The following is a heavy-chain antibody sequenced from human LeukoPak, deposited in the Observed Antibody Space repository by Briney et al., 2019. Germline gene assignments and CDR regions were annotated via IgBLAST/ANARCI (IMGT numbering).Heavy chain of an antibody. D-gene: IGHD3-10*01. J-gene: IGHJ4*02. CDR2: IKSKTDGGTT. CDR1: GFTFSNAW. Sequence: GGSLRLSCAASGFTFSNAWMSWVRQAPGKGLEWVGRIKSKTDGGTTDYAAPVKGRFTISRDDSKNTLYLQMNSLKTEDTAVYYCTTDPLTWFGELDYWGQGTLVTVSS. V-gene: IGHV3-15*01. CDR3: TTDPLTWFGELDY.